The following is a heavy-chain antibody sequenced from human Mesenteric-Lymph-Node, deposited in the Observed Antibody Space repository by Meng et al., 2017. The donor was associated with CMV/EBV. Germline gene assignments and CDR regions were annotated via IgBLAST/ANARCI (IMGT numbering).Heavy chain of an antibody. CDR1: GFTFSSYA. J-gene: IGHJ4*02. V-gene: IGHV3-30-3*01. CDR2: ISYDGSNK. Sequence: GESLKISCTASGFTFSSYAMHWVRQAPGKGLEWVAVISYDGSNKYYADSVKGRFTISRDNSKNTLYVQMNSLRAEDTAVYYCARQDDYSNHVDYWGQGTLVTVSS. D-gene: IGHD4-11*01. CDR3: ARQDDYSNHVDY.